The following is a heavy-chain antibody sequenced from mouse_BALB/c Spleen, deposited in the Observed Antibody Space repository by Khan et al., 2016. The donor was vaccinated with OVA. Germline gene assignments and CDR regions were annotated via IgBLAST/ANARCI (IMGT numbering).Heavy chain of an antibody. V-gene: IGHV4-1*02. D-gene: IGHD2-3*01. CDR1: GFDFSRYW. Sequence: EVKLLESGGGLVQPGGSLKLSCAAPGFDFSRYWMNWVRQAPGKGLEWIGEINQDSSTINYTPSLKDRFIISRDNAKNTLYLQMSKVRSEDTALYYCAKWGYDGRAMDYWGQGTSVTVSS. CDR3: AKWGYDGRAMDY. J-gene: IGHJ4*01. CDR2: INQDSSTI.